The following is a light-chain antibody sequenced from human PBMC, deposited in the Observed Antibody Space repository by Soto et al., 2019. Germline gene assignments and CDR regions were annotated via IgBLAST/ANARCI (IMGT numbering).Light chain of an antibody. CDR2: GAS. CDR1: QSVSSN. V-gene: IGKV3-15*01. Sequence: EIVMTQSPATLSVSPGERATLSCRASQSVSSNLAWYQQKPGQAPRLLIYGASTRATGIPARFSGSGSGTEFTLTISSLQSEDFATYYCLQYNGSYRTFGQGTKVEIK. CDR3: LQYNGSYRT. J-gene: IGKJ1*01.